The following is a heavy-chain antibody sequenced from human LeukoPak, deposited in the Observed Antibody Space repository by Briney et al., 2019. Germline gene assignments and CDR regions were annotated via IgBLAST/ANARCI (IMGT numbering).Heavy chain of an antibody. D-gene: IGHD6-25*01. CDR3: ARGRAGIAAAGFDY. V-gene: IGHV3-30-3*01. CDR1: GFTFSMSA. Sequence: PGRSLRLSCATSGFTFSMSAMHWVRLAPGKGLDWVADISFDGGNKFYADSVKGRFTISSDNSKNTLYLQMNSLGLDDTAVYFCARGRAGIAAAGFDYWGQGTLVTVSS. J-gene: IGHJ4*02. CDR2: ISFDGGNK.